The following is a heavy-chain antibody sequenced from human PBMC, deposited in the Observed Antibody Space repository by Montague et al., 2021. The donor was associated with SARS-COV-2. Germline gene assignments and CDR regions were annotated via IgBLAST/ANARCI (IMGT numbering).Heavy chain of an antibody. J-gene: IGHJ5*02. CDR2: IYYRGTT. D-gene: IGHD5-24*01. V-gene: IGHV4-59*01. CDR3: AREDRWNWFDP. Sequence: LSLTCSVSGGSISSDYWSWIRQSPGKGLEWIGYIYYRGTTNYNPSLKSRVTFSVDTSKNQFSLKLISVTAADTAVYFCAREDRWNWFDPWGQGVLVTVSS. CDR1: GGSISSDY.